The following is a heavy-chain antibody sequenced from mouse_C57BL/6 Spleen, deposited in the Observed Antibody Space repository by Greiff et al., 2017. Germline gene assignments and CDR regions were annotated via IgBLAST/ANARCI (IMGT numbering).Heavy chain of an antibody. CDR3: VRHTDYYAMDY. D-gene: IGHD1-1*01. J-gene: IGHJ4*01. CDR1: GFSFNTYA. V-gene: IGHV10-1*01. Sequence: EVKLVESGGGLVQPKGSLKLSCAASGFSFNTYAMNWVRQAPGKGLEWVARIRSKSNNYATYYADSVKDRFTISRDDSESMLYLQMNNLKTEDTAMYYCVRHTDYYAMDYWGQGTSVTVPS. CDR2: IRSKSNNYAT.